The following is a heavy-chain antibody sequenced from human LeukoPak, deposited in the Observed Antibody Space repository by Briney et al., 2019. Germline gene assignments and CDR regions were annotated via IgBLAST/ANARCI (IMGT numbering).Heavy chain of an antibody. V-gene: IGHV3-48*04. CDR1: GFTISSYS. Sequence: GGSLRLSCAASGFTISSYSMNWVRQAPGKGLEWVSYISSSSSTIYYADSVKGRFTISRDNAKNSLYLQMNSLRAEDTAVYYCARAGSSGYYYGMDVWGQGTTVTVSS. J-gene: IGHJ6*02. CDR2: ISSSSSTI. D-gene: IGHD3-22*01. CDR3: ARAGSSGYYYGMDV.